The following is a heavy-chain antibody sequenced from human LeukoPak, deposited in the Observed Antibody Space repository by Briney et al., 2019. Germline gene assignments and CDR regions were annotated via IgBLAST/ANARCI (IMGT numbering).Heavy chain of an antibody. CDR1: GGSVSSGSYY. J-gene: IGHJ3*01. Sequence: MTSETLSLTCTVSGGSVSSGSYYWSWIRQPPGKGLEWIGYIYYSGSTNYNPSLKSRVTISVDMSKNQFSLRLSSVTTADTAVYYCARVPGGGTAANWGQGTMVTVSS. CDR3: ARVPGGGTAAN. CDR2: IYYSGST. V-gene: IGHV4-61*01. D-gene: IGHD1-7*01.